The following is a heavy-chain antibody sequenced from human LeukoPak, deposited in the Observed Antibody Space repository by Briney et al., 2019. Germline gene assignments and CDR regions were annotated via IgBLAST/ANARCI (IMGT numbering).Heavy chain of an antibody. CDR1: GYSISSGYY. CDR3: ARDITMVRGADN. D-gene: IGHD3-10*01. CDR2: IYYSGST. V-gene: IGHV4-38-2*02. J-gene: IGHJ4*02. Sequence: SETLSLTCTVSGYSISSGYYWGWIRQPPGKGLEWIGSIYYSGSTYYNPSLKSRVTISVDTSKNQFSLKLSSVTAADTAVYYCARDITMVRGADNWGQGTLVTVSS.